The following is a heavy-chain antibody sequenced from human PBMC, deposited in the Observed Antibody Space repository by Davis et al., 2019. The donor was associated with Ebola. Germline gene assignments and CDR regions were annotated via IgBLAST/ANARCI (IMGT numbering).Heavy chain of an antibody. Sequence: PGGSLRLSCAASGFTFSSYWMHWVRQAPGKGLEWVSAISGSGGSTYYADSVKGRFTISRDNSKNTLYLQMNSLRAEDTAVYYCARWGGAVVVVAANRYYYGMDVWGQGTTVTVSS. V-gene: IGHV3-23*01. J-gene: IGHJ6*02. D-gene: IGHD2-15*01. CDR2: ISGSGGST. CDR1: GFTFSSYW. CDR3: ARWGGAVVVVAANRYYYGMDV.